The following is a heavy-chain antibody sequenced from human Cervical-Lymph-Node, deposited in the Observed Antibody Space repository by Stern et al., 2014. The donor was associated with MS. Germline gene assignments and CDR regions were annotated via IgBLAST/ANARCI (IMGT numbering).Heavy chain of an antibody. J-gene: IGHJ4*02. V-gene: IGHV1-69*01. CDR3: ASGYSSRRVQGLNDY. CDR1: GGTFSSYA. D-gene: IGHD6-19*01. Sequence: VQLEESGAEVKKPGSSVKVSCKASGGTFSSYAISWVRQAPGQGLEWMGGIIPIFGTANYAQKFQGRVTITADESTSTAYMELSSLRSEDTAVYYCASGYSSRRVQGLNDYWGQGTLVTVSS. CDR2: IIPIFGTA.